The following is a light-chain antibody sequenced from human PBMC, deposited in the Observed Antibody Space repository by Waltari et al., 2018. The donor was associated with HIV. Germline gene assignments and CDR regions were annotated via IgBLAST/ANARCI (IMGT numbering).Light chain of an antibody. J-gene: IGLJ1*01. CDR1: SRDVGGYNY. V-gene: IGLV2-8*01. Sequence: QSALTQPPSASGSPGQSVTISCTGTSRDVGGYNYVPWYQLHPGKAPKLMIYEVSKRPSGVPDRFSGSKSGNTASLTVSGLQSEDEADYFCASYAGSTNVFGTGTKVTVL. CDR2: EVS. CDR3: ASYAGSTNV.